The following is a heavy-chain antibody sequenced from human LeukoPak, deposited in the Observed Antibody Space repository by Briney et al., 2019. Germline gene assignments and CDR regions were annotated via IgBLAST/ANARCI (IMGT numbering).Heavy chain of an antibody. Sequence: ASVKVSCKASGYTFTSYGISWVRQAPGQGLEWMGWISAYNGNTNYAQKLQGRVTMTTDTSTSTACMELRSLRSDDTAVYYCARDLYSSSPANWFDPWGQGTLVTVSS. CDR2: ISAYNGNT. D-gene: IGHD6-6*01. CDR1: GYTFTSYG. V-gene: IGHV1-18*01. CDR3: ARDLYSSSPANWFDP. J-gene: IGHJ5*02.